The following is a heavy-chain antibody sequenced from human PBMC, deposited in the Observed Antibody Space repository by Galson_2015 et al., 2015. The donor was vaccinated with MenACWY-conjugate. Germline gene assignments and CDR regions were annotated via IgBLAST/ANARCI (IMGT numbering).Heavy chain of an antibody. J-gene: IGHJ6*02. V-gene: IGHV1-69*13. CDR2: IIPIFGTA. Sequence: SVKVSCKASGGTFSSYAISWVRQAPGQGLEWMGGIIPIFGTANYAQKFQGRVTITADESTSTAYMELSSLRSEDTAVYYCARGESSGWKQTPTRLYYYYGMDVWGQGTTVTVSS. CDR3: ARGESSGWKQTPTRLYYYYGMDV. CDR1: GGTFSSYA. D-gene: IGHD6-19*01.